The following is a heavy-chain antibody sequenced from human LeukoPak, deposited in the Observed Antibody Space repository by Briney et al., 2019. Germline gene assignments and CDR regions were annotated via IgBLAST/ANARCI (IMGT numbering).Heavy chain of an antibody. D-gene: IGHD2-21*01. CDR3: AREVYCGGDCHTPAEYFQH. J-gene: IGHJ1*01. CDR2: IYSSGST. V-gene: IGHV4-61*02. CDR1: GGSISSGSYY. Sequence: SETLSLTCTVSGGSISSGSYYWGWIRQPDGKGREWIVRIYSSGSTNYNPSLTSRVTISVDPSKNQFSLKLSSVTAADTAVYYCAREVYCGGDCHTPAEYFQHWGQGTLVTVSS.